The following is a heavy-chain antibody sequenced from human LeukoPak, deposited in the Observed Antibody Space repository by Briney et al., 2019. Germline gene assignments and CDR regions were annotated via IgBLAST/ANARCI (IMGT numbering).Heavy chain of an antibody. D-gene: IGHD1-1*01. V-gene: IGHV4-39*07. Sequence: PSETLSLTCTVSGGSISSSSYYWGWIRQPPGKGLEWIGSIYYSGSTYYNPSLKSRVTISVDTSKNQFSLKLSSVTAADTAVYYCARGRSAGTTEGRYYYSYYYMDVWGKGTTVTVSS. CDR1: GGSISSSSYY. J-gene: IGHJ6*03. CDR3: ARGRSAGTTEGRYYYSYYYMDV. CDR2: IYYSGST.